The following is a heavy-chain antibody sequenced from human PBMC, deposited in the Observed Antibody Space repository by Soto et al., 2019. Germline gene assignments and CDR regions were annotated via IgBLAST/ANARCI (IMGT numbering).Heavy chain of an antibody. V-gene: IGHV1-69*02. CDR2: IIPILGIA. CDR3: ARGYSSSPFDY. J-gene: IGHJ4*02. D-gene: IGHD6-6*01. Sequence: SVKVSCKASGGTFSSYTISWVRQAPGQGLEWMGRIIPILGIANYAQKFQGRVTITADKSTSTAYMELSSLRSEDTAVYYCARGYSSSPFDYWGQGTLVTVSS. CDR1: GGTFSSYT.